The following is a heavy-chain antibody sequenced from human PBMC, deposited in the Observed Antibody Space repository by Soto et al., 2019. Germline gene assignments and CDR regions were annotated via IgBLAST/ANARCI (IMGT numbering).Heavy chain of an antibody. Sequence: QVHLVESGGGVVQPGGSLRLSCAASGFTFSSYAIHWVRQAPGKGLEWVAIIWFDGSNKYYADSVKGRFSISRDNSKSTLFLPLDSLSAEATAVYYCARGQLPAATTDLVFWGQGTRVIVCS. V-gene: IGHV3-33*01. CDR1: GFTFSSYA. J-gene: IGHJ4*02. CDR2: IWFDGSNK. D-gene: IGHD2-15*01. CDR3: ARGQLPAATTDLVF.